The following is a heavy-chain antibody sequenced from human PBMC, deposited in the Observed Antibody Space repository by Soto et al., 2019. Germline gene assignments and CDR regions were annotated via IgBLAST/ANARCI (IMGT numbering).Heavy chain of an antibody. V-gene: IGHV3-23*01. CDR1: GFTFSSYA. J-gene: IGHJ4*02. CDR2: ISGGGGSK. D-gene: IGHD5-18*01. Sequence: GGSLRLSCAASGFTFSSYAMSWVRQAPGKGLEWVAAISGGGGSKYYADSVKGRFTISRDNSKNTLYLQMNSLRAEDTAVYYCAKDSSFYGYTYGSHWGQGTLVTVSS. CDR3: AKDSSFYGYTYGSH.